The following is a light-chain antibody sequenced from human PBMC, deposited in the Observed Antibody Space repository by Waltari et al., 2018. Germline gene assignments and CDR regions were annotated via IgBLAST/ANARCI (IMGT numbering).Light chain of an antibody. CDR1: QSVNNY. V-gene: IGKV3-20*01. CDR2: GAS. Sequence: EIVLTQSPGTLSFSPGERATPSCRTSQSVNNYLAWFQQKPGQAPRLLIHGASSRATGIPDRISGSGSGTDFTLTISGLEPQDFAVYYCQQYSSSPLTFGPGTKVDIK. CDR3: QQYSSSPLT. J-gene: IGKJ3*01.